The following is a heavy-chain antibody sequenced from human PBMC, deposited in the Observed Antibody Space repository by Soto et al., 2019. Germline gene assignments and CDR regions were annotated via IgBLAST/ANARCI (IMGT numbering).Heavy chain of an antibody. V-gene: IGHV3-48*02. Sequence: PGGSLRLSCAASGFTFSSYSMNWVRQAPGKGLEWVSYISSSSSTIYYADSVKGRFTISRDNAKNSLYLQMNSLRDEDTAVYYCASIAARPGGMDVWGQGTTVTVSS. CDR1: GFTFSSYS. D-gene: IGHD6-6*01. J-gene: IGHJ6*02. CDR3: ASIAARPGGMDV. CDR2: ISSSSSTI.